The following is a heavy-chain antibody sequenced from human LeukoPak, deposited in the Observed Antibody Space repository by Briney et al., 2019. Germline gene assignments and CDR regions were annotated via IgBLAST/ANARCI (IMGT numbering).Heavy chain of an antibody. V-gene: IGHV1-2*02. CDR2: ITPKSGDT. D-gene: IGHD1-1*01. CDR3: ARVRSAEERAWAY. CDR1: GYTFSDSY. Sequence: ASVKVSCKASGYTFSDSYIHWVRQAPGQGLEYVGWITPKSGDTYFPQRFQGRVTMTRDASISTAYMELSSLRSDDTAVYFCARVRSAEERAWAYWGQGTLVTVSS. J-gene: IGHJ4*02.